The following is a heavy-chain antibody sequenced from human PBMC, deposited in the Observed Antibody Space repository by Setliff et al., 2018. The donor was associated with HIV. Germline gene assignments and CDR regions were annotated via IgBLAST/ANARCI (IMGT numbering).Heavy chain of an antibody. D-gene: IGHD3-10*01. J-gene: IGHJ5*02. CDR2: IYHTGTT. CDR3: ARLNSYGSERIWLDP. Sequence: SETLSLTCTVSGGSISSSGNYWTWIRQRPGKGLEWIGYIYHTGTTYYHPSLKSRVLISVDTSNNQFSLRLSSVTAADTAVYYCARLNSYGSERIWLDPWGQGTQVTVS. V-gene: IGHV4-31*03. CDR1: GGSISSSGNY.